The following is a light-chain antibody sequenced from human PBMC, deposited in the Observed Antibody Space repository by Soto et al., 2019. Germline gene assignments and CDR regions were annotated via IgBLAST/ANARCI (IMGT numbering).Light chain of an antibody. CDR3: HQVNSYPRT. CDR2: AAS. J-gene: IGKJ2*01. Sequence: DIQLSQSPSFLSASVGDRVTVTCRASQDISSYLAWFQQKPGKAPKLLIYAASTLQTGVPSRFSGSGSGTEFTLTITILQPEDFATYYCHQVNSYPRTFGQGTKLEIK. V-gene: IGKV1-9*01. CDR1: QDISSY.